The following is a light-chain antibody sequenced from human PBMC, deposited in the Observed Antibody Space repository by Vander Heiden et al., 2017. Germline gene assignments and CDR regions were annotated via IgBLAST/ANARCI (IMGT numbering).Light chain of an antibody. CDR2: AAS. Sequence: DIQLTQSPSFLSASVGDRVTIACRASQGISSYLAWYQQKPGKAPNLLISAASTLQSGVPSRCSGSGSGTQFTLTIISLQPEDFATYYCQQLNSYPYTFGQGTKLEIK. CDR3: QQLNSYPYT. J-gene: IGKJ2*01. V-gene: IGKV1-9*01. CDR1: QGISSY.